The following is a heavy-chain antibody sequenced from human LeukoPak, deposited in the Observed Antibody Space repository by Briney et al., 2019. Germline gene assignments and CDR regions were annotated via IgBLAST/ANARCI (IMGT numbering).Heavy chain of an antibody. D-gene: IGHD3-9*01. CDR1: GGTFSTYA. J-gene: IGHJ3*02. Sequence: SVKVSCNASGGTFSTYAISWVRQAPGQGLEWMGGIIPIFGTSNYAQKFQGRVTITADESTSTAYMELSSLRSEDTAVYYCARDDGRYFDRLGHDAFDIWGQGTLVTVSS. CDR2: IIPIFGTS. V-gene: IGHV1-69*13. CDR3: ARDDGRYFDRLGHDAFDI.